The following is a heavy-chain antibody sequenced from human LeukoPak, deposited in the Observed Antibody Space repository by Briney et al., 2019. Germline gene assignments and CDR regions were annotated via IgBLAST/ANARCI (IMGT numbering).Heavy chain of an antibody. CDR3: TTDQIY. CDR1: GFTFNNAW. CDR2: IKSKTNSGTT. Sequence: PGGSLRLSCAASGFTFNNAWMSWVRQAPGKGLEWVGRIKSKTNSGTTDYAAPVKGRITISRDDSKNMLYLQMNSLKTEDTAVYYCTTDQIYWGQGTLVTVSS. V-gene: IGHV3-15*01. J-gene: IGHJ4*02.